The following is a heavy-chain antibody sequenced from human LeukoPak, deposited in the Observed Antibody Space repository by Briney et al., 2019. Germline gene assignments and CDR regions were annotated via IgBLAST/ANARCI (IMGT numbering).Heavy chain of an antibody. V-gene: IGHV3-21*01. J-gene: IGHJ3*02. Sequence: GGSLRLSCAASGFSFSSYSMNWVRQAPGKGLEWVSSISSSSSYIYYADSVKGRFTISRDNAKNSLYLQMNSLRAEDTAVYYCARDNRGWNYGNAFDIWGQGTMVAVSS. CDR2: ISSSSSYI. CDR3: ARDNRGWNYGNAFDI. CDR1: GFSFSSYS. D-gene: IGHD1-7*01.